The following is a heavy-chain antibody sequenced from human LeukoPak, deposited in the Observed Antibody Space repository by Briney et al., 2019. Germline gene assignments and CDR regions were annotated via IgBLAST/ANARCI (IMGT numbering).Heavy chain of an antibody. D-gene: IGHD3-22*01. CDR2: IFPGDSDT. J-gene: IGHJ4*02. CDR1: GNTFTNYW. CDR3: ARGSGYSDFDY. V-gene: IGHV5-51*01. Sequence: GESLKISCQGSGNTFTNYWVAWVRQMPGKGLEWMGIIFPGDSDTRYSPSFQGQVTISADRSISTAYLHWSSLKASDTAMYYCARGSGYSDFDYWGQGILVTVSS.